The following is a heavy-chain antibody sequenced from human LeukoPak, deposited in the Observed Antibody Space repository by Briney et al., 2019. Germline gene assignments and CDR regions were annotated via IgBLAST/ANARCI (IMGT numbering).Heavy chain of an antibody. V-gene: IGHV4-4*07. Sequence: SETPSLTCTVSGGSISNYYWSWIRQPAGKGLEFIGRIYSSGSTNYNPSLKSRVTMSVDTSKNQFSLRLSSVTAADSAMYYCARGGYTIFDYWGQGTLVTVSS. CDR3: ARGGYTIFDY. D-gene: IGHD1-1*01. CDR1: GGSISNYY. CDR2: IYSSGST. J-gene: IGHJ4*02.